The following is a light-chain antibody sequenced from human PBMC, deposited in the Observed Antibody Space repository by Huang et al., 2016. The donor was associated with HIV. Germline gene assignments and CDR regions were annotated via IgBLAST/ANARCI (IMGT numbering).Light chain of an antibody. Sequence: DIQMIQSPSSLSASVGDRVTITCQASQDIKNHLNWYQQRPGKAPKFLIYDASNLQAGVRSRFSGSGAGTDFSFTIKSLQPEDIATYYCQQYDYLPPLTFGGGTRVEIK. CDR2: DAS. CDR3: QQYDYLPPLT. V-gene: IGKV1-33*01. CDR1: QDIKNH. J-gene: IGKJ4*01.